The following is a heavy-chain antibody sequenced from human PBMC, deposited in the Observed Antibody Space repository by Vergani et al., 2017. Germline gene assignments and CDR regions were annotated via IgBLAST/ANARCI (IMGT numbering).Heavy chain of an antibody. Sequence: EVQLVQSGAEVKKPGESLKISCKGSGYSFTSYWIGWVRQMPGKGLEWMGIIYPGDSDTRYSPSFQGQVTISADKSISTAYLQWSSLKASDTAMYYCAILSPGYCSGGSCYDEAFDIWGQGTMVTVSS. J-gene: IGHJ3*02. CDR2: IYPGDSDT. CDR3: AILSPGYCSGGSCYDEAFDI. CDR1: GYSFTSYW. V-gene: IGHV5-51*01. D-gene: IGHD2-15*01.